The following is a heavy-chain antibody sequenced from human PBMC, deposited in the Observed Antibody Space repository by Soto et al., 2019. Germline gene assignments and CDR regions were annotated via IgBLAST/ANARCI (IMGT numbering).Heavy chain of an antibody. J-gene: IGHJ4*02. D-gene: IGHD6-13*01. CDR2: IYYSGST. CDR1: GGSISSSSYY. V-gene: IGHV4-39*01. Sequence: SETLSLTCTVSGGSISSSSYYWGWIRQPPGKGLEWIGSIYYSGSTYYNPSLKSRVTISVDTSKNQFSLKLSSVTAADTAVYYCARRYSSSWGAGGNFDYWGQGTLVTVSS. CDR3: ARRYSSSWGAGGNFDY.